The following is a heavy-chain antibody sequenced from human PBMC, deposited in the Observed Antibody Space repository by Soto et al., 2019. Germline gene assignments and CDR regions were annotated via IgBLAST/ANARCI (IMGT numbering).Heavy chain of an antibody. Sequence: QVQLVQSGDEVKKPGASVKGSCKASDYTFTSYGINWLRQAPGQGLEWMGWIRPYNDNTQYAQRFQGRVTLTTDTSTNTAYMELRSLRSDDTAVYYCARGIWELPIDYWGQGTLVTVSS. D-gene: IGHD1-26*01. J-gene: IGHJ4*02. CDR3: ARGIWELPIDY. CDR2: IRPYNDNT. CDR1: DYTFTSYG. V-gene: IGHV1-18*01.